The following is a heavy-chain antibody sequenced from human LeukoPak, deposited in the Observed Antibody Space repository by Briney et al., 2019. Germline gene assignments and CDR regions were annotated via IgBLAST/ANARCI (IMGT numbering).Heavy chain of an antibody. V-gene: IGHV2-5*01. J-gene: IGHJ6*03. D-gene: IGHD1-14*01. CDR2: IYWNDDK. Sequence: SGPTLVNPTQTLTLTCTFSGFSLSTSGVGVGWIRQPPGKALEWLALIYWNDDKRYSPSLKSRLTITKDTSKNQVVLTMTNMDPVDTATYYCAHSIRERNNYYYYYMDVWGKGTTVTVSS. CDR3: AHSIRERNNYYYYYMDV. CDR1: GFSLSTSGVG.